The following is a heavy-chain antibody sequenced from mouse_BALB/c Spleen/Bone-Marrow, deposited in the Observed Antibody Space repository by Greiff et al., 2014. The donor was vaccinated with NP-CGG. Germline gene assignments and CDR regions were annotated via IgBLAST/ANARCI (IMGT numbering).Heavy chain of an antibody. Sequence: VQLVESGAEVVRPGTSVKVSCKASGYAFTNYLIEWIKQRPGQGLEWIGLINPGSGGTNYNEKFKGKATLTADKSSSTAYMQLSSLTSDDSAVYFCARALGRPFRGQGTLVTVSA. V-gene: IGHV1-54*01. CDR1: GYAFTNYL. CDR2: INPGSGGT. CDR3: ARALGRPF. J-gene: IGHJ3*01. D-gene: IGHD4-1*01.